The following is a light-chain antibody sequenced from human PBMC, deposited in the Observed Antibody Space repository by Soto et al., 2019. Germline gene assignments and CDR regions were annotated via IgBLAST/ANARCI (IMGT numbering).Light chain of an antibody. CDR1: QSISTY. Sequence: DIQITQSPSSLSESVGDRVTITCRASQSISTYLNWYQQKPGKVPNLLIFAASTLQSGVPSRFSGSGSGTDFTLTIRSLQPEDFATYYCQKSYTAPLNCGGGNTGDIK. J-gene: IGKJ4*01. CDR3: QKSYTAPLN. V-gene: IGKV1-39*01. CDR2: AAS.